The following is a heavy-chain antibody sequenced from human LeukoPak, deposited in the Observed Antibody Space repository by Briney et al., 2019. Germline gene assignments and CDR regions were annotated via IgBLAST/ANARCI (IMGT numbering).Heavy chain of an antibody. V-gene: IGHV4-39*01. CDR3: ARREGVGALDY. D-gene: IGHD1-26*01. Sequence: SETLSLTCTVSGGSISSSSYYWGWIRQPPGKGLEWIGSIYYSGSTYYNPSLKSRVTISVDTSKNQFSLKLSSVTAADTAVYYCARREGVGALDYWGQGTLVTVSS. CDR1: GGSISSSSYY. J-gene: IGHJ4*02. CDR2: IYYSGST.